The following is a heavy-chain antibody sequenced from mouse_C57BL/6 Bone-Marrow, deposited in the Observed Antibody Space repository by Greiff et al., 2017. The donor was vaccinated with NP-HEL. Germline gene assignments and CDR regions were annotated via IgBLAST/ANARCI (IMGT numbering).Heavy chain of an antibody. V-gene: IGHV8-8*01. D-gene: IGHD1-1*01. CDR2: IWWDDDK. Sequence: QVTLKECGPGILQPSQTLSLTCSFSGFSLSTFGMGVGWIRQPSGKGLEWLAHIWWDDDKYYNPALKSRLTISKDTSKNQVFLKIANVDTADTATYYCARILYYYGSSYPFYYAMDYWGQGTSVTVSS. J-gene: IGHJ4*01. CDR3: ARILYYYGSSYPFYYAMDY. CDR1: GFSLSTFGMG.